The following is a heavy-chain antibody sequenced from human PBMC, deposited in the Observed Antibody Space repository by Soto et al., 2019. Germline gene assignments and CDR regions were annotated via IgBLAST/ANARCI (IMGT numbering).Heavy chain of an antibody. Sequence: QAQLVQSGAEVKKPGASVKVSCKASGYTFTGYYIHWVRQAPGQGLEWMGWVNPNNGGTNYAQNFQGWVTMTRDRSISTAYMELSRLRSDDTAVYYCVTSRVSIAVAGETEYYFDYWGQGTLVTVSS. CDR3: VTSRVSIAVAGETEYYFDY. V-gene: IGHV1-2*04. J-gene: IGHJ4*02. D-gene: IGHD6-19*01. CDR2: VNPNNGGT. CDR1: GYTFTGYY.